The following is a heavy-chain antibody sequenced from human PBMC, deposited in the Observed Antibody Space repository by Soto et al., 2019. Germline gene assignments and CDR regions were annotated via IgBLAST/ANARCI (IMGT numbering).Heavy chain of an antibody. CDR1: GGPVINGDSY. D-gene: IGHD2-2*01. V-gene: IGHV4-31*03. J-gene: IGHJ4*02. CDR2: INYRGTT. Sequence: QVQLQESGPGLVKPSQTLSLTCTVSGGPVINGDSYLNWIRQHPEKCLEWMGYINYRGTTNYNAALKSRILISVDTSKNQFSLRLTSVTAADTAVYYCARDAPGEAPYRGQGTLVTVSS. CDR3: ARDAPGEAPY.